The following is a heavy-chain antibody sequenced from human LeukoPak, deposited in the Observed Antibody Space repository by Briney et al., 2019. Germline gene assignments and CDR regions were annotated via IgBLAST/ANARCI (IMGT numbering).Heavy chain of an antibody. J-gene: IGHJ3*02. CDR1: GFTFRSYA. V-gene: IGHV3-23*01. CDR2: ISGSGDST. D-gene: IGHD6-6*01. Sequence: GGSLRLSCAASGFTFRSYAMNWVRQAPGKGLEWVSAISGSGDSTYYADSVKGRFTISRDNSQNTLYLQMNSLGAEDTAIYYCAKDRYSSSPGDAFDIWGQGTMVTVSS. CDR3: AKDRYSSSPGDAFDI.